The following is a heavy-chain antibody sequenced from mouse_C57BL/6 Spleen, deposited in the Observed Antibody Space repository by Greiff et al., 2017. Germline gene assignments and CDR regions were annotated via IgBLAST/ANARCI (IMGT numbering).Heavy chain of an antibody. V-gene: IGHV14-4*01. CDR1: GFNIKDDY. D-gene: IGHD1-1*01. CDR2: IDPENGGT. Sequence: VQLQQSGAELVRPGASVKLSCTASGFNIKDDYMHWVKQRPEQGLEWIGWIDPENGGTEYASKFQGKATITADTSSNTAYLPLSSLTSEDSAVDYCTTHECSGSSRYYFDYWGQGTTLTVSS. CDR3: TTHECSGSSRYYFDY. J-gene: IGHJ2*01.